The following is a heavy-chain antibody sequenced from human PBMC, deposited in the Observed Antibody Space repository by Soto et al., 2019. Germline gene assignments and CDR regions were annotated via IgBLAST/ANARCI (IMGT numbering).Heavy chain of an antibody. Sequence: QVQLVQSGAEVKKPGASVKVSCKASGYTFNTYDIEWVRLATGQGLEWMGSMNPNTGSTDYAQKFQGRVTMTMTTXXSTAYLERSSLRSDDTAIYYCARTMGGIAAAGSDFWGQGTLVTVSA. CDR1: GYTFNTYD. V-gene: IGHV1-8*01. D-gene: IGHD6-13*01. CDR2: MNPNTGST. CDR3: ARTMGGIAAAGSDF. J-gene: IGHJ4*02.